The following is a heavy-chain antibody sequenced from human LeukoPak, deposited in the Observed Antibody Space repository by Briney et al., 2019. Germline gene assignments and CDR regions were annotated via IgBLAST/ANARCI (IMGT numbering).Heavy chain of an antibody. V-gene: IGHV1-46*01. J-gene: IGHJ4*02. CDR2: INPRGATT. CDR1: GYTFMSYY. Sequence: GASVKVSCKAPGYTFMSYYMHWVRQAPGQGLEWLGIINPRGATTRYAQSLQGRITMTRDMSTRTFYLELSSLRSDDTAIYYCARAEPGIAMPLDYWGQGTLVSVSS. CDR3: ARAEPGIAMPLDY. D-gene: IGHD6-13*01.